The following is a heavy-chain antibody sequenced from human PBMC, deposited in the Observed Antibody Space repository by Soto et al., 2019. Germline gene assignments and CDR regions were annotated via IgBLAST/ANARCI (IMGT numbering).Heavy chain of an antibody. CDR2: IYHSGST. Sequence: PSETLSLTCAVSGYSTSSGYYWGWIRQPPGKGLEWIGSIYHSGSTYYNPSLKSRVTISVDTSKNQFSLKLSSVTAADTAVYYCARARAVGKIDYWGQGTLVTVAS. CDR1: GYSTSSGYY. J-gene: IGHJ4*02. D-gene: IGHD2-15*01. V-gene: IGHV4-38-2*01. CDR3: ARARAVGKIDY.